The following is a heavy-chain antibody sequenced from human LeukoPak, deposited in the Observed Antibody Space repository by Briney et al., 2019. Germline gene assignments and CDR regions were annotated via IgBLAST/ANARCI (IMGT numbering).Heavy chain of an antibody. J-gene: IGHJ4*02. D-gene: IGHD5-24*01. V-gene: IGHV4-59*01. CDR2: IYYGGT. Sequence: SATLSLTCTVSGGSIATYYWSWIRQSPGKGLEWIAYIYYGGTNYNPSLKSRVTISVDTSKNQFSLNLRSATAADTAVYYCGRGDGYNSGYFEYWGQGTLVTVSS. CDR3: GRGDGYNSGYFEY. CDR1: GGSIATYY.